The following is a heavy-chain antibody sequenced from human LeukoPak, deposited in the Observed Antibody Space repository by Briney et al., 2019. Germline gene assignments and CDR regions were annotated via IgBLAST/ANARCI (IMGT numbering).Heavy chain of an antibody. CDR3: ARDRIAAAATDWFDT. Sequence: GGSLRLSCAASGFSFSGYAMHWVRQAPGRGLEWVAVISYDGGDADYAEPLRGRFTISRDNSQNTLFLHINSLRPEDTAVFYCARDRIAAAATDWFDTWGQGSLVTVSS. J-gene: IGHJ5*02. CDR2: ISYDGGDA. D-gene: IGHD6-13*01. CDR1: GFSFSGYA. V-gene: IGHV3-30*04.